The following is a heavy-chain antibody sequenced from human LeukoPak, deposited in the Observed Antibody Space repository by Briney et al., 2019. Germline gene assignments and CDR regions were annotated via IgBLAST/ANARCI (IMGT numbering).Heavy chain of an antibody. CDR2: ISAYNGNT. CDR1: GYTFTSYG. D-gene: IGHD3-22*01. CDR3: ARDLGITMIVVAHTPSLDY. J-gene: IGHJ4*02. V-gene: IGHV1-18*01. Sequence: ASVKVSCKASGYTFTSYGISWVRQAPGQGLEWMGWISAYNGNTNYAQKLQGRVTMTTDTPTSTAYMELRSLRSDDTAVYYCARDLGITMIVVAHTPSLDYWGQGTLVTVSS.